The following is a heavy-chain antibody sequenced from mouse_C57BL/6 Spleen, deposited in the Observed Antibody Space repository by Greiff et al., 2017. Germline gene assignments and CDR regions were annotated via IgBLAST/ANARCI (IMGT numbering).Heavy chain of an antibody. V-gene: IGHV1-15*01. Sequence: QVQLQQSGAELVRPGASVTLSCKASGYTFTDYEMHWVKQTPVHGLEWIGALDPETGGTAYNQKFKGKAILTADKSSSTAYMELRSLTSEDSAVYYCTRRTPTTGFDYWGQGTTRTVSS. D-gene: IGHD2-12*01. CDR1: GYTFTDYE. CDR2: LDPETGGT. J-gene: IGHJ2*01. CDR3: TRRTPTTGFDY.